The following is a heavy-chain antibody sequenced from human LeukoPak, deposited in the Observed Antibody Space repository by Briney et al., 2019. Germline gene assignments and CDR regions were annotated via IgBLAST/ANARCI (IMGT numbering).Heavy chain of an antibody. CDR1: GYTFTSYG. J-gene: IGHJ3*02. V-gene: IGHV1-18*01. CDR3: ARDGRIGYSSGWYPYSHDAFDI. Sequence: ASVKVSCKASGYTFTSYGISWVRHAPGQGLEWMGWISAYNGNTNYAQKPQGRVTMTTDTSTSTAYMELRSLRSDDTAVYYCARDGRIGYSSGWYPYSHDAFDIWGQGTMVTVSS. D-gene: IGHD6-19*01. CDR2: ISAYNGNT.